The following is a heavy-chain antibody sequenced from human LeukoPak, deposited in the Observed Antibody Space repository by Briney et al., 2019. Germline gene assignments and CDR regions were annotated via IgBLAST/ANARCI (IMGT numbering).Heavy chain of an antibody. V-gene: IGHV1-8*01. CDR1: GYTFTSYD. J-gene: IGHJ6*02. CDR3: ARAPQDYYGMDV. Sequence: GASVTVSCKASGYTFTSYDINWVRQATGQGLEWMGWMNPNSGNTGYAQKFQGRVTMTRNTSISTAYMELSSLRSEDTAVYYCARAPQDYYGMDVWGQGTTVTVS. CDR2: MNPNSGNT.